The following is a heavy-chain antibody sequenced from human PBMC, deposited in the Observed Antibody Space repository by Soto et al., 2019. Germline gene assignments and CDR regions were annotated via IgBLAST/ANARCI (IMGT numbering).Heavy chain of an antibody. J-gene: IGHJ4*02. CDR1: GASIISGEHY. CDR2: IYYTGST. D-gene: IGHD1-26*01. V-gene: IGHV4-30-4*01. Sequence: SETLSLTCTVSGASIISGEHYWSWIRQAPGKGLEWIGLIYYTGSTDYNPSLKSRVTISLDTSKNQFSLKLSSATAADTAVYYCARAVRGSYYDYWGQGTLVTVS. CDR3: ARAVRGSYYDY.